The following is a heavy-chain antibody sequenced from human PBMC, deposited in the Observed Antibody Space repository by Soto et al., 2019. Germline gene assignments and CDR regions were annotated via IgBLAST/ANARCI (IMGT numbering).Heavy chain of an antibody. Sequence: GGSLRLSCAASGFTFSSYWMHWVRQAPGKGLVWVSRINSDGSSTSYADSVKGRFTISRDNAKSSLYLQINSLRGEDSATYYCARSGDNYNVLDYWGQGTPVTVSS. CDR1: GFTFSSYW. J-gene: IGHJ4*02. CDR3: ARSGDNYNVLDY. D-gene: IGHD3-10*02. V-gene: IGHV3-74*01. CDR2: INSDGSST.